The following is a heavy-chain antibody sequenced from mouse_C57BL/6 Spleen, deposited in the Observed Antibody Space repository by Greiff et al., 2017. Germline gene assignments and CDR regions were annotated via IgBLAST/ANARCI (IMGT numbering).Heavy chain of an antibody. CDR3: ASERVDY. V-gene: IGHV1-81*01. J-gene: IGHJ2*01. CDR2: IYPRSGNT. Sequence: VQLQQSGAELARPGASVKLSCKASGYTFTSYGISWVKQRTGQGLEWIGEIYPRSGNTYYNEKFKGKATLTADKSSSTAYMELRSLTSEDSAVYFCASERVDYWGQGTTLTVSS. CDR1: GYTFTSYG.